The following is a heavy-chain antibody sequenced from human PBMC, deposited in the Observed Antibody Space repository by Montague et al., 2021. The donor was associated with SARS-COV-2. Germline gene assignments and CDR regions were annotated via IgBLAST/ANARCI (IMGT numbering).Heavy chain of an antibody. CDR1: GFTFSSYA. Sequence: SLRLSCVAFGFTFSSYAMSWVRQAPGKGLEWVSVIYSGSSSTWYSDSEKGRFTISRDNPKNTLYLHMNSLRVDDTAVYYCAKGFQPYSYESSGFYTFDYWGQGTLVTVSS. V-gene: IGHV3-23*03. CDR2: IYSGSSST. D-gene: IGHD3-22*01. J-gene: IGHJ4*02. CDR3: AKGFQPYSYESSGFYTFDY.